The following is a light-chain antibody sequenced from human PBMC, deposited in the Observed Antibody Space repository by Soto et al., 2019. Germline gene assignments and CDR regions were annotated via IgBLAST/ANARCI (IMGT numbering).Light chain of an antibody. J-gene: IGKJ5*01. CDR2: AAS. V-gene: IGKV1-12*01. CDR1: QSISSW. CDR3: QQGDSFPIT. Sequence: DIPMTQSPSSVSASVGDRVTITCRASQSISSWLAWYQQKPGTVPKLLSYAASSLQSGVPSRFSGSGAGTEFTLTISSLQPEDFGTYYCQQGDSFPITFGQGTRLEIK.